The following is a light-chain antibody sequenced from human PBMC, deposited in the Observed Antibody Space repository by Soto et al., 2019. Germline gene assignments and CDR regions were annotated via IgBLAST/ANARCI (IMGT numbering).Light chain of an antibody. CDR1: SSDVGGYNY. CDR3: SSYTSSSTLGV. CDR2: DVS. Sequence: SVLTKPASVYGSPGEWITISCPGTSSDVGGYNYVSWYQQHPGKAPKLMIYDVSNRPSGVSNRFSGSKSGNTASLTISGLQAEDEADYYCSSYTSSSTLGVFGTGTKVTVL. V-gene: IGLV2-14*01. J-gene: IGLJ1*01.